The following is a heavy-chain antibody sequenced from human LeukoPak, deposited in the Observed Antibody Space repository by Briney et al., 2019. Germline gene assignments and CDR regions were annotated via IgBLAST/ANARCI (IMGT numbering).Heavy chain of an antibody. V-gene: IGHV4-39*07. CDR3: ARGFFYCSGGSCYSWDYYYYYMDV. CDR1: GGSISSSSYY. J-gene: IGHJ6*03. D-gene: IGHD2-15*01. Sequence: SETLSLTCTVSGGSISSSSYYWGWIRQPPGKGLEWIGSIYYSGSTYYNPSLKSRVTISVDTSKNQFSLKLSSVTAADTAVYYCARGFFYCSGGSCYSWDYYYYYMDVWGKGTTVTVSS. CDR2: IYYSGST.